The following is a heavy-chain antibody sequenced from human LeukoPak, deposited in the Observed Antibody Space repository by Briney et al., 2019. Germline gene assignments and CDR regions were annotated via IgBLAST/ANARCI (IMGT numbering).Heavy chain of an antibody. D-gene: IGHD3-16*01. CDR1: GFTFSGSA. J-gene: IGHJ6*02. V-gene: IGHV3-7*02. CDR3: AKNGGPHGMDV. Sequence: GGSLRLSCAVSGFTFSGSAMHWVRQASGKGLEWVANIKHDGSETNYVDSVEGRFTISRDNAKNSLHLQMNSLRVEDTAVYYCAKNGGPHGMDVWGQGTTVTVSS. CDR2: IKHDGSET.